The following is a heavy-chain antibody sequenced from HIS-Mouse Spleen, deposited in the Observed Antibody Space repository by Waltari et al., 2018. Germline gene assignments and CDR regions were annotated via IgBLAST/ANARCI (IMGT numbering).Heavy chain of an antibody. CDR3: ASTEAAAGTRGAFDI. D-gene: IGHD6-13*01. J-gene: IGHJ3*02. CDR2: SYPGAWGS. V-gene: IGHV5-51*03. CDR1: GYSFTSYW. Sequence: EVQLVQSGAEVKKPGESLKISCKGSGYSFTSYWIGWVSQMPGKGLAWMGPSYPGAWGSSYSPSFQGQVTISADKSVSTSNLQWSSLRASDTAMYYCASTEAAAGTRGAFDIWGQGTMVTVSS.